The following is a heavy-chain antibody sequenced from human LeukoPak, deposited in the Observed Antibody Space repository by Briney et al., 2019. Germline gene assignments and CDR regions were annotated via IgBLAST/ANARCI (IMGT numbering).Heavy chain of an antibody. J-gene: IGHJ4*02. V-gene: IGHV4-30-4*01. Sequence: SETLSLTCTVSGGSISSGDYYWSWIRQPPGKGLEWIGYIYYSGSTYYDPSLKSRVTISVDTSKNQFSLKLSSVTAADTAVYYCARVGRMRDYVDYWGQGTLVTVS. CDR3: ARVGRMRDYVDY. CDR1: GGSISSGDYY. CDR2: IYYSGST. D-gene: IGHD2-8*01.